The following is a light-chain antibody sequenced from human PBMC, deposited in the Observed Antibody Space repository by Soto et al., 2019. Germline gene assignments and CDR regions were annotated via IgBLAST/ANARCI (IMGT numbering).Light chain of an antibody. CDR3: EQDYSTPQYA. J-gene: IGKJ2*01. Sequence: DIQITQSPSSLSASVADRVTITCRASQSISSYLNWYQQKPGKAPKLLIYAASSLQGGVPSRFSGSGSVTDFTLIISSLQPEDFATYYCEQDYSTPQYAFGQGTKLEIK. CDR2: AAS. V-gene: IGKV1-39*01. CDR1: QSISSY.